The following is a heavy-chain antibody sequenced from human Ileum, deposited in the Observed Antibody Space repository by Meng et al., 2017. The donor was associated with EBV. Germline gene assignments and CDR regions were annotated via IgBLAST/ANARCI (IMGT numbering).Heavy chain of an antibody. CDR1: GYTFTSQY. D-gene: IGHD6-19*01. J-gene: IGHJ4*02. V-gene: IGHV1-46*01. Sequence: VQLVQFGHEVQKPGGSVKVSSKASGYTFTSQYMHWVRQAPGQGLEWMGTINPSGGSTTYAQKFQGRVTMTRDTSTSTVYMELSSLRSEDTAVYYCARRSGWYWGQGTLVTVSS. CDR2: INPSGGST. CDR3: ARRSGWY.